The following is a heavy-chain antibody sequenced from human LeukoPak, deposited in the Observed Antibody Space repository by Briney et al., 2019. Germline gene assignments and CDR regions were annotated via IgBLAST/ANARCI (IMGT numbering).Heavy chain of an antibody. Sequence: PSETLSPTCTVSGGSISSYYWSWIRQPPGKGLEWIGYIYYSGSTNYNPSLKSRVTISVDTSKNQFSLKLSSVTAADTAVYYCASYDYVWGSYQCWGQGTLVTVSS. CDR2: IYYSGST. CDR1: GGSISSYY. J-gene: IGHJ4*02. V-gene: IGHV4-59*01. D-gene: IGHD3-16*02. CDR3: ASYDYVWGSYQC.